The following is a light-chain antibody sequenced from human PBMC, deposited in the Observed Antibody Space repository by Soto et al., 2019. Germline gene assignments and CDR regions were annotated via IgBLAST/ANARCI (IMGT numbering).Light chain of an antibody. CDR2: DAS. V-gene: IGKV3-11*01. J-gene: IGKJ5*01. CDR3: QQRIKWPIT. Sequence: EIVMTQSPATLSASPGERATLSCRASQSVSSNLAWHQQKPGQAPRILMYDASTRATGIPARFSGSGSGTDFTLTISSLEPADSAVYYCQQRIKWPITFGQGTRLEIK. CDR1: QSVSSN.